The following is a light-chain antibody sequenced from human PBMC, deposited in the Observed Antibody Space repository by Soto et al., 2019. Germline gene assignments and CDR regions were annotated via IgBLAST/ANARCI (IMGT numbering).Light chain of an antibody. Sequence: EFVLTQSPGTLSLSPGERATLSCRASQSVTNNYLAWYQQKPGQAPRLLIYGASSRATGIPDRFSGSGSGTDFILTITRMEPEDFAVYYCQQYGRSPRTLGQGTKVDIK. CDR2: GAS. CDR3: QQYGRSPRT. CDR1: QSVTNNY. J-gene: IGKJ1*01. V-gene: IGKV3-20*01.